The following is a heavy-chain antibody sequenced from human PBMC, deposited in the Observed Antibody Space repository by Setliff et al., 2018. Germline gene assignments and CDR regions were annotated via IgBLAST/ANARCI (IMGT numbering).Heavy chain of an antibody. V-gene: IGHV1-3*01. Sequence: ASVKVSCKASGYTFTSYAMHWVRQAPGQRLEWMGWINAGNGNTKYSQKFQGRVTITRDTSASTAYMELSRLRSEDTAVYYCARLAEQWLVRDAFDIWGQGTMVTVSS. CDR3: ARLAEQWLVRDAFDI. D-gene: IGHD6-19*01. CDR1: GYTFTSYA. CDR2: INAGNGNT. J-gene: IGHJ3*02.